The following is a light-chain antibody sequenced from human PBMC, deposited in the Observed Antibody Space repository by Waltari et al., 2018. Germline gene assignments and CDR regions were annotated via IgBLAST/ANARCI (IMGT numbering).Light chain of an antibody. V-gene: IGKV3-20*01. Sequence: CRGSQSVSRTLAWYQQKPGQAPRLFIYGASTRATGIPERFSGGGSGTDFSLTISRLEPEDFAVYYCQHYVRLPVTFGQGTKVEIK. CDR1: QSVSRT. CDR3: QHYVRLPVT. J-gene: IGKJ1*01. CDR2: GAS.